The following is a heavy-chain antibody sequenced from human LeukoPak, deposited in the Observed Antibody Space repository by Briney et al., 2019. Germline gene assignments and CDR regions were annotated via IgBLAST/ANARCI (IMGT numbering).Heavy chain of an antibody. CDR1: GFTFHDYA. V-gene: IGHV3-9*03. D-gene: IGHD6-19*01. CDR3: AKDFSPDIAVAGS. J-gene: IGHJ5*02. Sequence: GRSLRLSCAASGFTFHDYAMHWVRRAPGKGLEWVPGISWNSGSIGYADSVKGRFTISRDNAKNFLYLQMNSLRAEDMALYYCAKDFSPDIAVAGSCGQGTLVTVSS. CDR2: ISWNSGSI.